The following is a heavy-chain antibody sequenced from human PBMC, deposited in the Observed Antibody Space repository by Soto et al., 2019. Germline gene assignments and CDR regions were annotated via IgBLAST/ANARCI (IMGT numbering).Heavy chain of an antibody. D-gene: IGHD1-1*01. CDR1: GSSFRDYY. CDR3: TGGQDNLAVNFDY. CDR2: ITSSSSYT. J-gene: IGHJ4*02. Sequence: QVQLVESGGGLVQPGGSLRLSCAASGSSFRDYYMSWIRQSPGQGLEWLSYITSSSSYTHYADSVKGRFTISRDNAKNSLYLQMNSLRAEDTAVYYCTGGQDNLAVNFDYWGQGTPVTVSS. V-gene: IGHV3-11*05.